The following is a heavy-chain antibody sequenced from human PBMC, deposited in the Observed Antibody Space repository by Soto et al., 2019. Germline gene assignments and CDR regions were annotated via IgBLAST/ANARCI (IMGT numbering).Heavy chain of an antibody. CDR3: ARDPVVWGPYGRAYYGMDV. CDR1: GGTFSSYA. J-gene: IGHJ6*02. D-gene: IGHD2-15*01. CDR2: IIPIFGTA. V-gene: IGHV1-69*13. Sequence: SVKVSCKASGGTFSSYAISWVRQAPGQGLEWMGGIIPIFGTANYAQKFQGRVTITADESTSTAYMELSSLRSEDTAVYYCARDPVVWGPYGRAYYGMDVWGQGTTVTVSS.